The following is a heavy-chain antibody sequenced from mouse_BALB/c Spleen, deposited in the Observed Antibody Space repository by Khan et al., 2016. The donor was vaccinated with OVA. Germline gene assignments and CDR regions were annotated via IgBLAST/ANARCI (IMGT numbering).Heavy chain of an antibody. CDR3: TKLAYYYDSEGFTY. J-gene: IGHJ3*01. CDR1: GFTFSTYG. Sequence: EVQLVESGGDLVKPGGSLKLSCAASGFTFSTYGMSWVRQAPDKRLEWVATVSTGGSYTYYPDSVKGRFTISRDNAKKTLYLQMSGLSSEDTAMLYCTKLAYYYDSEGFTYWGQGTLVTVSA. V-gene: IGHV5-6*01. D-gene: IGHD1-1*01. CDR2: VSTGGSYT.